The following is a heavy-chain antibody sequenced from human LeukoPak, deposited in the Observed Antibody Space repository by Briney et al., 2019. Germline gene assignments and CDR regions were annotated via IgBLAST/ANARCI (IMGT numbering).Heavy chain of an antibody. CDR1: GGSISSYY. J-gene: IGHJ3*02. V-gene: IGHV4-59*08. D-gene: IGHD1-26*01. CDR3: ASLSPTTADAFDI. CDR2: IYYSGST. Sequence: SETLSLTCTVSGGSISSYYWSWIRQPPGKGLEWIGYIYYSGSTNYNPSLKSRVTISVDTSKNQFSLKLSSVTAADTAVYYCASLSPTTADAFDIWGQGTMVTVSS.